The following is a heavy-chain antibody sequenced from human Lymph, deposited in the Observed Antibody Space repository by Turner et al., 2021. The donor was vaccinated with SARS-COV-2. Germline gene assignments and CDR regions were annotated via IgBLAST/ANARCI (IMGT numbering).Heavy chain of an antibody. CDR1: GYTLTELS. D-gene: IGHD2-15*01. J-gene: IGHJ6*02. V-gene: IGHV1-24*01. CDR3: ATVLCTGSSCYYYGMDV. Sequence: QVQLVQSGAEVKKPGASVKVSCKVSGYTLTELSIHWVRQAPGKGLEWMGGFEPEDGEIIYAQKFQGRVTMTEDTSTDTAYMELSRLRSEDTAVYYCATVLCTGSSCYYYGMDVWGQGTTVTVSS. CDR2: FEPEDGEI.